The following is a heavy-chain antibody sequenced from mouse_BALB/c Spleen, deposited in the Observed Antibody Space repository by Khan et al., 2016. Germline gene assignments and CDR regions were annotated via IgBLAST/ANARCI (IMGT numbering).Heavy chain of an antibody. Sequence: EVQLQESGAELVKPGASVKLSCTASGFNIKDTYMHWVKQRPEQGLEWIGRIDPANGNTKYDPKFQGKATITADTSSNTAYLQLSSLTSEDTAVYYCARGYYCSSHFDYWGQGTTLTVSS. CDR3: ARGYYCSSHFDY. V-gene: IGHV14-3*02. CDR1: GFNIKDTY. CDR2: IDPANGNT. J-gene: IGHJ2*01. D-gene: IGHD1-1*01.